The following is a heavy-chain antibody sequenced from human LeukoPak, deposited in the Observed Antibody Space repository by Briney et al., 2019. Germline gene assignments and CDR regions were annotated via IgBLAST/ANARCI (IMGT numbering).Heavy chain of an antibody. J-gene: IGHJ5*02. CDR1: GGSFSGYY. CDR2: INHSGST. V-gene: IGHV4-34*01. D-gene: IGHD2-2*01. Sequence: PSETLSLTCAVYGGSFSGYYWSWIRQPPGKGLEWIGGINHSGSTNYNPSLKSRVTISVDTSKNQFSLKLSSVTAADTAVYYCARVSGYCSSTSCSNWFDPWGQGTLVTVSS. CDR3: ARVSGYCSSTSCSNWFDP.